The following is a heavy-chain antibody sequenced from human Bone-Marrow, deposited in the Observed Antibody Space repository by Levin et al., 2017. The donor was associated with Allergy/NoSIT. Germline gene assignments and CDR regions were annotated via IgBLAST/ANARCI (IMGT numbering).Heavy chain of an antibody. CDR2: ISKDGNNK. CDR1: GFVFSNYA. D-gene: IGHD1-14*01. V-gene: IGHV3-30*04. J-gene: IGHJ5*02. Sequence: GESLKISCVASGFVFSNYAIHWVRQTPDKRLEWVAVISKDGNNKFYADSVKGRFTLSRDNSKNTVYLQLNRLRSDDTGVYYCDRAGSWGQGTLVTVSS. CDR3: DRAGS.